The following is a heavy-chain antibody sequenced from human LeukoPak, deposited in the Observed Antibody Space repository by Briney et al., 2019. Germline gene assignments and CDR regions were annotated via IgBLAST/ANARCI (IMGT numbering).Heavy chain of an antibody. J-gene: IGHJ4*02. CDR2: IYYRGGT. CDR1: GFSISSGSF. D-gene: IGHD3-16*01. V-gene: IGHV4-38-2*02. Sequence: SETLSLTCSVSGFSISSGSFWARIRQPPGKGLEYVGIIYYRGGTHYNPSLKSRVTMSVETSDNQFFLNLTSLTAADTAVYYCARVLVDGGRAHNSGIPRFDHWGRGTLVTVSS. CDR3: ARVLVDGGRAHNSGIPRFDH.